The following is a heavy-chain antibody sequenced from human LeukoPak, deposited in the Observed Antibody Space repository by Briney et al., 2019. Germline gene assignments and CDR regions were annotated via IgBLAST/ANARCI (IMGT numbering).Heavy chain of an antibody. D-gene: IGHD5-12*01. V-gene: IGHV3-23*01. CDR2: ISGSGDST. Sequence: GGSLRLSCAASGFSFSSYAMSWVRQAPGKGLDWVSRISGSGDSTYYADSVKGRFTISRDNSKNTLNLQMNSLRAEDTAVYYCAHMVDIVATIREVAFDIWGQGTMVTVSS. CDR3: AHMVDIVATIREVAFDI. CDR1: GFSFSSYA. J-gene: IGHJ3*02.